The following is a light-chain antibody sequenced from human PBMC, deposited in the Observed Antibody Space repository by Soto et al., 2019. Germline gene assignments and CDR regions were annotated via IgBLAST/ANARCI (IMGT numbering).Light chain of an antibody. CDR3: HQYYSYPQT. CDR2: SAS. V-gene: IGKV1-8*01. Sequence: AIRMTQSPSSFSASTGDRVTITCRASQGISSYLAWYKQKPGQATKLLIYSASTLQSGVPSRFSGSGSGTDFTLTISCLQSEDFATYYCHQYYSYPQTFGQVTKVEI. CDR1: QGISSY. J-gene: IGKJ1*01.